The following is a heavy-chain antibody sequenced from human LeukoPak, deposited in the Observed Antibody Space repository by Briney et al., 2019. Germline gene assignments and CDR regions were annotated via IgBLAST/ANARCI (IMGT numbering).Heavy chain of an antibody. J-gene: IGHJ6*02. CDR2: IYHNGSP. CDR1: GGSISSNTYY. Sequence: SETLSLTCTVSGGSISSNTYYWGWVRQPPGKGLEWIGSIYHNGSPYLNPSLKSRVTISVDASVYQFSLRLSSVTAADTAVYYCARQGAVTSRRTHYYAMGDWGQGTTVTVSS. V-gene: IGHV4-39*01. D-gene: IGHD4-17*01. CDR3: ARQGAVTSRRTHYYAMGD.